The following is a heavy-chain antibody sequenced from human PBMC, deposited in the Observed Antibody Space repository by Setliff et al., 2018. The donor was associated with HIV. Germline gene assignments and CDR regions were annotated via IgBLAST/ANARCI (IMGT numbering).Heavy chain of an antibody. CDR2: IYYSGST. V-gene: IGHV4-39*01. Sequence: SETLSLTCTVSGGSISSSSYYWGWIRQPPGKGLEWIGSIYYSGSTYYNPSLKSRVTISVDTSKNQISLKLSSVTAADTAVYYCARGDIAVASAFDIWGQGTMVTVSS. J-gene: IGHJ3*02. CDR3: ARGDIAVASAFDI. CDR1: GGSISSSSYY. D-gene: IGHD6-19*01.